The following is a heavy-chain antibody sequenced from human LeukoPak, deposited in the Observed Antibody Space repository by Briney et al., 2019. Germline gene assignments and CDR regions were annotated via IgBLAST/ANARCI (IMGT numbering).Heavy chain of an antibody. CDR3: ARGLFVGRGSYPPGY. CDR1: GYTFTSYD. J-gene: IGHJ4*02. D-gene: IGHD3-16*02. Sequence: GASVKVSCKASGYTFTSYDINWVRQPTGQGLEWKGWMNPNSGNTGYAQKFQGRVTITRNTSISTAYMELSSLRSEGTAVYDCARGLFVGRGSYPPGYWGQGTLVSVFS. V-gene: IGHV1-8*03. CDR2: MNPNSGNT.